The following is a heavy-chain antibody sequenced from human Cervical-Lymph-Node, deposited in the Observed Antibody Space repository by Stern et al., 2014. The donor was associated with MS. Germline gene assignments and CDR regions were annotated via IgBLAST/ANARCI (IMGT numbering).Heavy chain of an antibody. Sequence: VQLVESGAEVKKPGASVKVSCKASGYTFTGYYLHWVRQAPGQGLEWMGRINPNSGGTNYAQEFQGRVTMTRDTSISTAYMELSRLTSDDTAVYYCARGVAYYDSSGTRGGWGKGTLVTVSS. J-gene: IGHJ4*02. CDR1: GYTFTGYY. CDR2: INPNSGGT. D-gene: IGHD3-22*01. CDR3: ARGVAYYDSSGTRGG. V-gene: IGHV1-2*06.